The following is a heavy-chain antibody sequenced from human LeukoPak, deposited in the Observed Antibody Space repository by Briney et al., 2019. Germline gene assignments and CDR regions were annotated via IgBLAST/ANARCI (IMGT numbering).Heavy chain of an antibody. Sequence: GSSVKVSCKASGGTFSSYAISWVRQAPGQGLEWMGGIIPIFGTANYAQKFQGRVTITTDESTSTAYMELSSLRSEDTAVYYCARDRCSSTSCYYWFDPWGQGTLVTVSS. CDR1: GGTFSSYA. J-gene: IGHJ5*02. CDR3: ARDRCSSTSCYYWFDP. D-gene: IGHD2-2*01. CDR2: IIPIFGTA. V-gene: IGHV1-69*05.